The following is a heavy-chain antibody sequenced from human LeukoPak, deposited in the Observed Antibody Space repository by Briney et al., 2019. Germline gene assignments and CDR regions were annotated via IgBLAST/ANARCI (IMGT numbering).Heavy chain of an antibody. CDR1: GFTFSSYS. CDR3: ARVIGGSYIDY. J-gene: IGHJ4*02. Sequence: GGSLRHSCAASGFTFSSYSKNWVRQAPGKGLEWVSYISSSSSNIYSADSVKGRFTISRDNAKNSLYLQMNSLRAEDTAVYYCARVIGGSYIDYWGQGTLVTVSS. V-gene: IGHV3-48*01. D-gene: IGHD1-26*01. CDR2: ISSSSSNI.